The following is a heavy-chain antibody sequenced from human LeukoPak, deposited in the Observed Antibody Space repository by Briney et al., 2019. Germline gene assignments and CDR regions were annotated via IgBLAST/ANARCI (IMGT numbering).Heavy chain of an antibody. V-gene: IGHV1-46*01. CDR2: IIPSGGRT. Sequence: ASVKVSCKTSGFTFGDFYIHWVRQAPGQGLEWMGIIIPSGGRTRYAQKFQGRHTMTRDMSTSAVHMELSSLTSEDTGIYYCASGRGYWGQGTLVIVSS. D-gene: IGHD1-14*01. CDR3: ASGRGY. J-gene: IGHJ4*02. CDR1: GFTFGDFY.